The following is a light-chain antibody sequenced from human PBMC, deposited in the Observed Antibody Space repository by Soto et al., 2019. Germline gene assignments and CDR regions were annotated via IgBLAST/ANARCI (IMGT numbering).Light chain of an antibody. J-gene: IGKJ4*01. Sequence: DIQMTQSPSSVSASIGDTVTITCRASQDISPWLAWYQQKPGNAPKLLIYGASTLYSGVPSRFSGSGSGTDFTLTNSSPQPVDCPTSFCQPADSFPLSSGGGTNVESK. CDR3: QPADSFPLS. CDR2: GAS. CDR1: QDISPW. V-gene: IGKV1D-12*01.